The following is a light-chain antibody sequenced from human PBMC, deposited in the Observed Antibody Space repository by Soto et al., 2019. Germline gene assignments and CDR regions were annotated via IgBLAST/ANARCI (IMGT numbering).Light chain of an antibody. CDR2: DVS. CDR3: SSYTSSVTVV. CDR1: SSDVGGYNY. J-gene: IGLJ2*01. V-gene: IGLV2-14*01. Sequence: QSVLTQPASVSGSPGQSITISCTGTSSDVGGYNYVSWYQQHPGKAPKLMICDVSNRPSGVSNRFSGSKSGNTASLTISGLQAEDEADYYCSSYTSSVTVVFGGGTKLTVL.